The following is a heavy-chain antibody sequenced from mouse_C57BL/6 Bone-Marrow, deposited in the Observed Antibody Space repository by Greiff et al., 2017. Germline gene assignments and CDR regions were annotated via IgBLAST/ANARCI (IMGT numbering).Heavy chain of an antibody. D-gene: IGHD4-1*01. CDR3: TRPGTGYFDY. Sequence: EVKVVESGGGLVQPGGSMKLSCAASGFTFSDAWMDWVRQSPEKGLEWVAEIRNKANNHATYYAESVKGRFTNSRDDSKSSVYLQMNSLRAEDTGIYYCTRPGTGYFDYWGQGTTLTVSS. CDR2: IRNKANNHAT. J-gene: IGHJ2*01. CDR1: GFTFSDAW. V-gene: IGHV6-6*01.